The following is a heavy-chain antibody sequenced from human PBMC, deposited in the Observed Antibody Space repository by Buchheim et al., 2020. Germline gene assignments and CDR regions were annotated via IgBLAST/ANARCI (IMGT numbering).Heavy chain of an antibody. CDR3: ARGPVFWSGYQKNIDY. Sequence: QVQLQQWGAGLLKPSETLSLTCAVYGGSFSGYYWSWIRQPPGKGLEWIGEINHSGSTNYHPSLKSRVTISVDTSKNQLSLKLSSVTAADTAVYYCARGPVFWSGYQKNIDYWGQGTL. CDR2: INHSGST. D-gene: IGHD3-3*01. V-gene: IGHV4-34*01. CDR1: GGSFSGYY. J-gene: IGHJ4*02.